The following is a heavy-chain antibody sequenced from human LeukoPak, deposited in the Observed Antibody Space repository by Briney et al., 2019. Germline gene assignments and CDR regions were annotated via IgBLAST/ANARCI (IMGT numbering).Heavy chain of an antibody. D-gene: IGHD2-8*01. CDR3: ARRCPNSVTAYFFDY. V-gene: IGHV4-59*05. CDR1: GGSISSYY. Sequence: SETLSLTCTVSGGSISSYYWSWIRQPPGKGLEWIASIHYSGGTYYHPSLKSRVTISVDTSKNQFSLKLSSVTAADTAVYYCARRCPNSVTAYFFDYWGQGTLVTVSS. J-gene: IGHJ4*02. CDR2: IHYSGGT.